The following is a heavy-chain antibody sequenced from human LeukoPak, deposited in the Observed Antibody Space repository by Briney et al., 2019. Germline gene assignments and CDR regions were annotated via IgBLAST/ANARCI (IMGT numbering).Heavy chain of an antibody. V-gene: IGHV3-48*03. CDR3: AREDHDAFDI. Sequence: GGSLRLSCAASGFTFSSYEMNWVRQAPGKGLEWVSYISSSGSTIYYADSVKGRFTISRDNAKNSLYLQMNSLRAEDTAVYYCAREDHDAFDIWGQGTMVTVSS. J-gene: IGHJ3*02. CDR1: GFTFSSYE. CDR2: ISSSGSTI.